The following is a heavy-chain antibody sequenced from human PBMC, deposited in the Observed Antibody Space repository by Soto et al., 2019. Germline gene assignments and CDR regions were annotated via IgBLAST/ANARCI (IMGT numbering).Heavy chain of an antibody. CDR2: ISAYNGNT. J-gene: IGHJ6*02. D-gene: IGHD3-10*01. CDR1: GYTFTSYG. Sequence: ASVKVSCKASGYTFTSYGISWVRQAPGQGLEWMGWISAYNGNTNYAQKLQGRVTMTTDTSTSTAYMELRSLRSDDTAVYYCARDGWFGELLSYYYYYYGMDVWGQGTKVTVSS. V-gene: IGHV1-18*01. CDR3: ARDGWFGELLSYYYYYYGMDV.